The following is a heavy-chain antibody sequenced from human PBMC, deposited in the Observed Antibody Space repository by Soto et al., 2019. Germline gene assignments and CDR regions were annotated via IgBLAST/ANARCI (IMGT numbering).Heavy chain of an antibody. J-gene: IGHJ5*02. CDR3: APTGRPSSSRLFGP. V-gene: IGHV2-5*01. D-gene: IGHD6-13*01. CDR1: GFSLTSIGVA. CDR2: IYWNDGT. Sequence: SGPTLVNPTQTLTLTCSFSGFSLTSIGVAGGWIRQPPGKALEWLALIYWNDGTRYSPSLKSRLSISKDTSKNQVVLTMTNMDPLDTPTYYRAPTGRPSSSRLFGPWGQGXLGTASS.